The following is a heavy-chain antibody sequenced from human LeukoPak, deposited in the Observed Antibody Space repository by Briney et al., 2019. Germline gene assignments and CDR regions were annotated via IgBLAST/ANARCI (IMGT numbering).Heavy chain of an antibody. CDR2: MYYSGST. CDR3: ARDIYGYSDY. D-gene: IGHD5-18*01. Sequence: SKTLSLTCTVSGGSVSSGSYYWSWIRQPPGKGLEWIANMYYSGSTNYNPSLKSRVTISVNTSKNQFSLRLSSVTAADTAVYYCARDIYGYSDYWGQGTLVTVSS. CDR1: GGSVSSGSYY. J-gene: IGHJ4*02. V-gene: IGHV4-61*01.